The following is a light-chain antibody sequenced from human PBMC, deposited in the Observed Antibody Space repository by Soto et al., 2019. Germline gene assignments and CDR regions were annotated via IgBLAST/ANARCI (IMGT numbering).Light chain of an antibody. CDR2: GAS. J-gene: IGKJ1*01. V-gene: IGKV3-20*01. CDR1: QSISGS. Sequence: IVRTQSPATLSVSPGESATLSCRASQSISGSLAWYQQKPGQAPRLLIYGASIRATGIPDRFSGSGSGTDFALTISRLEPEDFAVYYCQYYGNSPLTFGQGTKGDIK. CDR3: QYYGNSPLT.